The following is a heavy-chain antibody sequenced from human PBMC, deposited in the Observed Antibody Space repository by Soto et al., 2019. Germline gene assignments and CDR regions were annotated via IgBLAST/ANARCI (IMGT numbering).Heavy chain of an antibody. Sequence: GESLQISYKGSGDRFSSYWIGWVRQMPGKGLEWMGIIYPGDSDTRYSPSFQGQVTISADKSISTAYLQWSSLKASDTAMYYCARARQQLVFDYWGQGTLVTVSS. CDR3: ARARQQLVFDY. CDR2: IYPGDSDT. V-gene: IGHV5-51*01. J-gene: IGHJ4*02. CDR1: GDRFSSYW. D-gene: IGHD6-13*01.